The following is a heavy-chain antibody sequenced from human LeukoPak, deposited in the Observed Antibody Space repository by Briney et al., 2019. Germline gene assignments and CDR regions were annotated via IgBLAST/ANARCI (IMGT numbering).Heavy chain of an antibody. CDR2: INSDGSST. Sequence: PGGSLRLSCAASGFTFSSYWMHWVRQAPGKGLVWVSRINSDGSSTSYADSVKGQFTISRDNAKNTLYLQMNSLRAEDTAVYYCAREYYYDKGDHFDYWGQGTLVTVSS. CDR3: AREYYYDKGDHFDY. CDR1: GFTFSSYW. D-gene: IGHD3-22*01. V-gene: IGHV3-74*01. J-gene: IGHJ4*02.